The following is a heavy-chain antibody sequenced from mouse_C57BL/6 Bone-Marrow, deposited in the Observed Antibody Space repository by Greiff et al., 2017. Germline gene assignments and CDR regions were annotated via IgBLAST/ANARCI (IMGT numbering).Heavy chain of an antibody. CDR3: ARSFDGYWYFDV. V-gene: IGHV1-69*01. CDR1: GYTFTSYW. Sequence: QVQLQQPGAELVMPGASVKLSCKASGYTFTSYWMHWVKQRPGQGLEWIGEIDPSDSYTNYNQKLKGKSTFAVDKSSSTAYMQLSSLTSEDSACYYCARSFDGYWYFDVWGTGTTVTVSS. CDR2: IDPSDSYT. D-gene: IGHD2-3*01. J-gene: IGHJ1*03.